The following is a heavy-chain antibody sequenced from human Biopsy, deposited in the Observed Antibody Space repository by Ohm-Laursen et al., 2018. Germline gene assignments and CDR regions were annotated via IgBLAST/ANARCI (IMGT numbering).Heavy chain of an antibody. J-gene: IGHJ6*02. D-gene: IGHD2/OR15-2a*01. CDR1: GGSISSDY. CDR2: IYYSGST. V-gene: IGHV4-59*01. Sequence: SETLSLTCTVSGGSISSDYWSWIRQTPGKGLEWIGYIYYSGSTNYNPSLKSRVTISVDTSKNQFSRRLNSVTAADTAVYYCARATNSTGWPYYYFYGMDVWGQGTTVTVSS. CDR3: ARATNSTGWPYYYFYGMDV.